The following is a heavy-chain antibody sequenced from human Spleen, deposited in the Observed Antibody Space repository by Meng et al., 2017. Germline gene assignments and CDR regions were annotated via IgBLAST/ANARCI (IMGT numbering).Heavy chain of an antibody. V-gene: IGHV3-23*01. D-gene: IGHD3-10*01. J-gene: IGHJ4*02. CDR1: GFTFSSYA. CDR3: ARVTVARGAEKPYDY. Sequence: GESLKISCAASGFTFSSYAMSWVRQAPGKGLEWVSAISGSGGSTYYADSVKGRFTISRDNAKNSLYLEMNNLTAEDTAVYYCARVTVARGAEKPYDYWGQGTRVTVSS. CDR2: ISGSGGST.